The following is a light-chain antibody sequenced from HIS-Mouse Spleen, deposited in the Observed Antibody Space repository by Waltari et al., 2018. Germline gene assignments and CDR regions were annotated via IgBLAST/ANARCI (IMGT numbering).Light chain of an antibody. V-gene: IGLV2-11*01. Sequence: QSALTQPRSVSGSPGPSGTISCTGTSRYVGGYNFVSWYQQHPGKAPKLMNYDVSKRPSGVPDRFSGSKSGNTASLTISGLQAEDEADYYCCSYAGSYTYVFGTGTKVTVL. J-gene: IGLJ1*01. CDR1: SRYVGGYNF. CDR2: DVS. CDR3: CSYAGSYTYV.